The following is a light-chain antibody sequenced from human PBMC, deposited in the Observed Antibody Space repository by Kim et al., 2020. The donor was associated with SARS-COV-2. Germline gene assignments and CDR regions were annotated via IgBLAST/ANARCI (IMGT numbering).Light chain of an antibody. Sequence: VSNSVAWYQQSPGQAPRLLIFGASPRAPGIPARFSGGGSGTEFTLTITSLQSEDFAVYFCQQSNNWPYTFGQGPKLEI. J-gene: IGKJ2*01. CDR1: VSNS. V-gene: IGKV3-15*01. CDR3: QQSNNWPYT. CDR2: GAS.